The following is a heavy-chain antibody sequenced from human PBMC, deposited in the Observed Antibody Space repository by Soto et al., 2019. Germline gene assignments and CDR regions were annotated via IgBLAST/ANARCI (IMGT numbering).Heavy chain of an antibody. J-gene: IGHJ4*02. CDR1: GFTFSSYW. CDR2: IKQDGSEK. V-gene: IGHV3-7*01. Sequence: GSLRLSCAASGFTFSSYWMSWVRQAPGKGLEWVANIKQDGSEKYYVDSVKGRFTISRDNAKNSLYLQMNSLRAEDTAVYYCASGTYRNYDYIWGSYRHDYWGQGTLVTVSS. CDR3: ASGTYRNYDYIWGSYRHDY. D-gene: IGHD3-16*02.